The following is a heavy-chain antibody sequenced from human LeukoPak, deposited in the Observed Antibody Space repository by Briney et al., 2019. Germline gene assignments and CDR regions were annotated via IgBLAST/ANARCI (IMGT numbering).Heavy chain of an antibody. CDR3: ARVGGYYDPARFDP. J-gene: IGHJ5*02. Sequence: SETLSLTCTVSGGSISSYYWSWIRQPAGKGLEWIGRIYTSGSTSYNPSLKSRVTMSVDTSKNQFSLKLSSVTAADTAVYYCARVGGYYDPARFDPWGQGTLVTVSS. V-gene: IGHV4-4*07. CDR1: GGSISSYY. CDR2: IYTSGST. D-gene: IGHD3-22*01.